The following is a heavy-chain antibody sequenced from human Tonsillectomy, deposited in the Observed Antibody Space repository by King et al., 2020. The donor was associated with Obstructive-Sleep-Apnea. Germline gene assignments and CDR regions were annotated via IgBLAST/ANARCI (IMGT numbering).Heavy chain of an antibody. D-gene: IGHD1-26*01. CDR2: ISGQNGNT. J-gene: IGHJ4*02. CDR3: ARNFVGGDYFDF. Sequence: QVQLVESGAEVKKPGASVKVSCKTSGYTFTNYGIAWVRQAPGQGLEWTGWISGQNGNTHYAQKLQGRVTMTRDTSTSTAYMELRSLTSDDTAIYYCARNFVGGDYFDFWGQGTLVTVFS. CDR1: GYTFTNYG. V-gene: IGHV1-18*04.